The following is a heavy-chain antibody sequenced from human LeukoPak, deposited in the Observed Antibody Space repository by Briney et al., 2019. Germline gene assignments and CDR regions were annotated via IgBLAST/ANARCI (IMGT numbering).Heavy chain of an antibody. D-gene: IGHD2-2*01. CDR2: MNPNSGNT. CDR3: AKSYQLLSYFDY. CDR1: GYTFTSYD. Sequence: ASVKVSCKASGYTFTSYDINWVRQATGQGLEWMGWMNPNSGNTGYAQKFQGRVTMTRDTSISTAYMELSRLRSDDTAVYYCAKSYQLLSYFDYWGQGTLVTVSS. J-gene: IGHJ4*02. V-gene: IGHV1-8*01.